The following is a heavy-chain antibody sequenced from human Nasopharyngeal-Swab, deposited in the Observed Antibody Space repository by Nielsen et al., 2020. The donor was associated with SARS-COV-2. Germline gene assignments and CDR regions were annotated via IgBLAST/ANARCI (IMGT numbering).Heavy chain of an antibody. Sequence: RQAPGKGLEWVGYINFSGTTNYNPSLKSRVTIPVDTSKNQFSLILNSMTAADTAVYYCARGRGYAYPVDYWGQGILVIVSS. V-gene: IGHV4-59*01. D-gene: IGHD1-1*01. CDR3: ARGRGYAYPVDY. J-gene: IGHJ4*02. CDR2: INFSGTT.